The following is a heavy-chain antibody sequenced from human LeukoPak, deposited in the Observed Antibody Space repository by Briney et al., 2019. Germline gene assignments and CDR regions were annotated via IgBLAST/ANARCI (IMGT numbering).Heavy chain of an antibody. Sequence: SETLSLTCAVYGGSFSGYYWSWIRQPPGKGLEWIGEINHSGSTNYDPSLKSRVTISVDTSKNQFSLKLSSVTAADTAVYYCARRLITMIVVVIAVPYFDYWGQGTLVTVSS. CDR1: GGSFSGYY. V-gene: IGHV4-34*01. J-gene: IGHJ4*02. CDR3: ARRLITMIVVVIAVPYFDY. CDR2: INHSGST. D-gene: IGHD3-22*01.